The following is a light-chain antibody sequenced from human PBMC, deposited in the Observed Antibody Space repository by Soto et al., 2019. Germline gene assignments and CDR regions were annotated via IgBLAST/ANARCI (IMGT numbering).Light chain of an antibody. V-gene: IGLV2-14*01. CDR3: SSYTSSSTLVYV. Sequence: SALTQPASVSGSPGQSITISCTGTSSDVGGYNYVSWYQQHPGKAPKLMIYEVSNRPSGVSNRFSGSKSGNTASLTISGLQAEDEADYYCSSYTSSSTLVYVFGTGTKLTVL. J-gene: IGLJ1*01. CDR2: EVS. CDR1: SSDVGGYNY.